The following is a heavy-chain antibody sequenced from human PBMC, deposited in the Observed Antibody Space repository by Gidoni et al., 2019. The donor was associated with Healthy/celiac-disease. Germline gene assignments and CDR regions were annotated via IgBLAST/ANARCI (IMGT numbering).Heavy chain of an antibody. CDR3: ARALGYCTNGVCPDAFDI. J-gene: IGHJ3*02. Sequence: QVQLVQSGAAVKKPGSSVKVSCKSSGGTFRSHADSWVRQAPGQGLEWMGRIIPILGIANYAQKFQGRVTITADKSTSTAYMELSSLRSEDTAVYYCARALGYCTNGVCPDAFDIWGQGTMVTVSS. CDR1: GGTFRSHA. D-gene: IGHD2-8*01. CDR2: IIPILGIA. V-gene: IGHV1-69*04.